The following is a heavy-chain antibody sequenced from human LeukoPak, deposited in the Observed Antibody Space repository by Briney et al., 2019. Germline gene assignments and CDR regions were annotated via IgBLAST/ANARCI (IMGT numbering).Heavy chain of an antibody. V-gene: IGHV3-30*03. CDR3: ATEYDNLDDYFDY. D-gene: IGHD1-1*01. Sequence: GGSLRLSCTASGFPFSGYGMHWVRQAPGKGPEWVAAISSDGSKKDYADSVKGRFSISRDKSKNTLYLQMNSLRPEDTAVYYYATEYDNLDDYFDYWGQGTLVIVSS. J-gene: IGHJ4*02. CDR2: ISSDGSKK. CDR1: GFPFSGYG.